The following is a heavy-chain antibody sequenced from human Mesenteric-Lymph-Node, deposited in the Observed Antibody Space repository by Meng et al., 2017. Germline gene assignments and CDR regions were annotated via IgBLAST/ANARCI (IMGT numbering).Heavy chain of an antibody. J-gene: IGHJ4*02. V-gene: IGHV1-8*03. CDR2: MNPNSGNT. Sequence: ASVKVSCKASGYTFTSYDINWVRQATGQGLEWMGWMNPNSGNTGYAQKFQGRVTITRNTSISTAYMELSSLRSEDTAVYYCARTMVRGVILPFDYWGQGTLVTVSS. D-gene: IGHD3-10*01. CDR1: GYTFTSYD. CDR3: ARTMVRGVILPFDY.